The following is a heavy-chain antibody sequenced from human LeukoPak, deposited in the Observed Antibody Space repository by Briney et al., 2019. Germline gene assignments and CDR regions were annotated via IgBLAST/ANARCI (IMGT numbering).Heavy chain of an antibody. J-gene: IGHJ6*03. CDR1: GYSISSGYY. V-gene: IGHV4-61*01. Sequence: NASETLSLTCTVSGYSISSGYYWGWIRQPPGKGLEWIGYIYYSGSTNYNPSLKSRVTISVDTSKNQFSLKLSSVTAADTAVYYCARVDYGDYFMDVWGKGTTVTVSS. CDR2: IYYSGST. CDR3: ARVDYGDYFMDV. D-gene: IGHD4-17*01.